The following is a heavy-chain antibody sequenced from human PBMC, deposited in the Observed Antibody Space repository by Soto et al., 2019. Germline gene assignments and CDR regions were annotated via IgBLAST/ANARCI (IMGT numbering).Heavy chain of an antibody. D-gene: IGHD6-13*01. CDR3: ARDSVAAAATHYYYYYAMDV. CDR2: TYYRSKWYN. Sequence: SQTLSLTCAISGDSVSSNSAAWNWIRQSPSRGLEWLGRTYYRSKWYNDYAVSVKSRITINPDTSKNQFSLQLNSVTPEDTAVYYCARDSVAAAATHYYYYYAMDVWGQGTTVTVS. CDR1: GDSVSSNSAA. V-gene: IGHV6-1*01. J-gene: IGHJ6*02.